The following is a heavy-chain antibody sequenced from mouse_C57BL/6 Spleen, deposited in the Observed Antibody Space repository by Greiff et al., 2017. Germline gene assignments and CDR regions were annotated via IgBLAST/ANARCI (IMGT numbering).Heavy chain of an antibody. CDR1: GFNIKDDY. J-gene: IGHJ1*03. V-gene: IGHV14-4*01. CDR2: IDPENGDT. D-gene: IGHD1-1*01. Sequence: VQLQQSGAELVRPGASVKLSCTASGFNIKDDYMHWVKQRPEQGLEWIGWIDPENGDTEYASKFQGKATITADTSSNPAYLQLSSLTSEDTAVDYCTTGYYGSRDWYFDVWGTGTTVTVSS. CDR3: TTGYYGSRDWYFDV.